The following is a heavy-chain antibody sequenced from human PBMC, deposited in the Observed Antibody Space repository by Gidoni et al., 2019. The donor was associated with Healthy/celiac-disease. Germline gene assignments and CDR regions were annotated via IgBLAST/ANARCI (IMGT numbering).Heavy chain of an antibody. CDR1: GRSLSGYY. CDR2: INHSGST. Sequence: VQLQPWCAGLLKPSQTLSLTCAVYGRSLSGYYWIWIRQPPGKGLEWIGEINHSGSTNYNPSLKSRVTISVDPSKNQFSLKLSSVTAADTAVYYWARAYSYGRKGYYGMDVWGQGTTVTVSS. D-gene: IGHD5-18*01. CDR3: ARAYSYGRKGYYGMDV. J-gene: IGHJ6*02. V-gene: IGHV4-34*01.